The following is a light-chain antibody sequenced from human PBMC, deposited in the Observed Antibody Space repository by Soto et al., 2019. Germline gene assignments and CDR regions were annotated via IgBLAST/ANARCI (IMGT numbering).Light chain of an antibody. Sequence: EIVLTQSPGTLSLSPGERATLSCRASQTISSSFLAWYQQKPCQAPTRLIYRASRRAPGIRDRFSGSGSWTDFTLTISRLEPEDFAVYYCHQFGSSPLDTFGPGTKVEIK. CDR3: HQFGSSPLDT. CDR1: QTISSSF. CDR2: RAS. V-gene: IGKV3-20*01. J-gene: IGKJ3*01.